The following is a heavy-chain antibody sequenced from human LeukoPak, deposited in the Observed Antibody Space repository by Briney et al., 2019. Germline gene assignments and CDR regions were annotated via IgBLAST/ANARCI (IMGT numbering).Heavy chain of an antibody. D-gene: IGHD2-15*01. CDR2: IKQDGSEK. Sequence: GGSLRLSCAASGFTFSSYWMSWVRQAPGKGLEWVAHIKQDGSEKYYVDSVKGRFTISRDNAKNSLYLQMNSLRAEDTAVYYCARDGGYCSGGSCDDAFDIWGQGTMVTVSS. CDR1: GFTFSSYW. J-gene: IGHJ3*02. V-gene: IGHV3-7*03. CDR3: ARDGGYCSGGSCDDAFDI.